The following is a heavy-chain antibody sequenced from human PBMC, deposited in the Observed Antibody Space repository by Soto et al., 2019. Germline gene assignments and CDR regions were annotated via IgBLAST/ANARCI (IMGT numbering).Heavy chain of an antibody. CDR1: GGSISSYY. Sequence: SETLSLTCTVSGGSISSYYWSWIRQPPGKGLEWIGYIYYSGSTNYNPSLKSRVTISVDTSKNQFSLKLSSVTAADTAVYYCARAQGLRRWGVFDPWGQGTLVTVAS. J-gene: IGHJ5*02. D-gene: IGHD6-25*01. CDR2: IYYSGST. CDR3: ARAQGLRRWGVFDP. V-gene: IGHV4-59*01.